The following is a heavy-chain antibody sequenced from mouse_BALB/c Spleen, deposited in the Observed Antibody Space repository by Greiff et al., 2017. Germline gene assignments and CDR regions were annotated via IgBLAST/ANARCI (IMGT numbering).Heavy chain of an antibody. V-gene: IGHV1S29*02. Sequence: EVQLQQSGPELVKPGASVKISCKASGYTFTDYNMHWVKQSHGKSLEWIGYIYPYNGGTGYNQKFKSKATLTVDNSSSTAYMELRSLTSEDSAVYYCASPYDYDEGYAMDYWGQGTSVTVSS. D-gene: IGHD2-4*01. CDR2: IYPYNGGT. CDR1: GYTFTDYN. J-gene: IGHJ4*01. CDR3: ASPYDYDEGYAMDY.